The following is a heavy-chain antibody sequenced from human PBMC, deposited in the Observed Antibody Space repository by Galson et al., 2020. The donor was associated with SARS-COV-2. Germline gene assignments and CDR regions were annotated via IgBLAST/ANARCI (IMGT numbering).Heavy chain of an antibody. V-gene: IGHV5-51*01. CDR2: IFTGDSDT. CDR3: ARRTSDAFYI. Sequence: YWLDWVRQKPGKGLEWMGIIFTGDSDTTYSPSFQGQVTISADKSVSTAYLQWSSLKASDTAMYYCARRTSDAFYIWGQGTMVTVSS. CDR1: YW. J-gene: IGHJ3*02.